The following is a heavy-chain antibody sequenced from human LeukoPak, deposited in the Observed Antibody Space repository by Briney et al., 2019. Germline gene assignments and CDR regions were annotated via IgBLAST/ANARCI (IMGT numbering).Heavy chain of an antibody. D-gene: IGHD3-10*01. Sequence: GGSLRLSCIASGFTFSNYWMHWVRQAPGKGLVWVSRINSDGSSTSYADSVKGRFTISRDNAKNTLYLQINSLRAEDTAVYYCAREVGSRNSDRYFDYWGQGTLVTVSS. V-gene: IGHV3-74*01. J-gene: IGHJ4*02. CDR3: AREVGSRNSDRYFDY. CDR1: GFTFSNYW. CDR2: INSDGSST.